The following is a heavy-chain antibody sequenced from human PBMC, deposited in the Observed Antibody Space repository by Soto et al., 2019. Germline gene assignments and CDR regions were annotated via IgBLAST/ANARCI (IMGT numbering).Heavy chain of an antibody. J-gene: IGHJ5*02. CDR3: ARSRSLSWFDP. V-gene: IGHV3-72*01. CDR2: TRNKANSYTT. CDR1: GFTLSDHY. Sequence: EVQLVESGGGLVQPGGSLRLSCAVSGFTLSDHYMDWVRQAPGKGLEWVGRTRNKANSYTTEYAASVKGRFTISRDDSKNSLYLQMNSLKIEDTAVYYCARSRSLSWFDPWGQGTLVTVSS. D-gene: IGHD1-26*01.